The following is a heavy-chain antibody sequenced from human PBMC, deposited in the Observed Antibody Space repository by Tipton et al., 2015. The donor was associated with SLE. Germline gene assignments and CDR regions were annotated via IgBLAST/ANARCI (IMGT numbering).Heavy chain of an antibody. CDR2: ISRSGSTI. V-gene: IGHV3-48*03. Sequence: SLRLSCAASGFTFSSYEMNWVRQAPGKGLEWVSYISRSGSTIYYADSVKGRFTISRDNSKNTLYLQMNSLRAEDTAVYYCARDIRYIVATTRNAFDIWGQGTMVTVSS. CDR1: GFTFSSYE. D-gene: IGHD5-12*01. CDR3: ARDIRYIVATTRNAFDI. J-gene: IGHJ3*02.